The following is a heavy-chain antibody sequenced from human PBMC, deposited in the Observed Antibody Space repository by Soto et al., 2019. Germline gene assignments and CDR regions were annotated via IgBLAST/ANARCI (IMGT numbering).Heavy chain of an antibody. V-gene: IGHV2-5*02. CDR2: IYWEDDN. J-gene: IGHJ4*02. Sequence: QITLKESGPTLVEPTQTLTLTCAFSGFSLTTRAVGVGWIRQPPGKALEWLAVIYWEDDNRYSPYLKSRVTITLDTSKKQVVLTRTNMVPVDTATYYCADTATSGTWAFDYWGQGILVTVAS. CDR3: ADTATSGTWAFDY. CDR1: GFSLTTRAVG. D-gene: IGHD1-26*01.